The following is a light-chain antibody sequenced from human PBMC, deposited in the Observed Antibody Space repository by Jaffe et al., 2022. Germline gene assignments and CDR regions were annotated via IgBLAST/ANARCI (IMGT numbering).Light chain of an antibody. CDR3: QQYDNTPLT. J-gene: IGKJ4*01. Sequence: DIVMTQSPDSLAVSLGERATINCKSSQSVLSSSNNKNYLAWYQQKPGQPPRLLIYWASARESGVPDRFSGSGSGTDFTLTISSLQAEDVAVYYCQQYDNTPLTFGGGTKVEIK. V-gene: IGKV4-1*01. CDR2: WAS. CDR1: QSVLSSSNNKNY.